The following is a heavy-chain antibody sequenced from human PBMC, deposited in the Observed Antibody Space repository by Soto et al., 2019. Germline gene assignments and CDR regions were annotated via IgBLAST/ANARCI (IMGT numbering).Heavy chain of an antibody. CDR2: VIPIFGTA. CDR3: AREIFGVIISGGRDAFDI. D-gene: IGHD3-3*01. J-gene: IGHJ3*02. CDR1: GGTFTTYA. Sequence: SVQVSCKATGGTFTTYAISWVRQAPGQGLEWMGGVIPIFGTAKYAQKFQGRVTITADESTSTAYMELSSLRSEDTAVYYCAREIFGVIISGGRDAFDIWGQGTMVTVS. V-gene: IGHV1-69*13.